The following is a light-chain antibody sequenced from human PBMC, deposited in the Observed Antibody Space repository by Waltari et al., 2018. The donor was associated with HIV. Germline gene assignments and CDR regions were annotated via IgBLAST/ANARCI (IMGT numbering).Light chain of an antibody. CDR2: NNN. V-gene: IGLV1-44*01. J-gene: IGLJ1*01. CDR1: SSNIGIKT. CDR3: AAWDDSLMGYYV. Sequence: QSVLTQPPSASGTPGQRVTISCSGSSSNIGIKTVNWFQQLPGTAPKLLIYNNNQRPLGVPDRCAGSKSGTSASLAISGLQSEDEADYYCAAWDDSLMGYYVFGTGTKVTGL.